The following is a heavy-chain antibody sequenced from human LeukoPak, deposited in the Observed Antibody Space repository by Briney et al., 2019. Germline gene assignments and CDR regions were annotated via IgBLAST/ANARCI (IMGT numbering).Heavy chain of an antibody. Sequence: DPSETLSLTCAVYGGSFSGYYWSWIRQPPGKGLEWIGYIYYSGSTNYNPSLKSRVTISVDTSKNQFSLKLSSVTAADTAVYYCARDNWNYGSSMDVWGQGTTVTVSS. CDR3: ARDNWNYGSSMDV. D-gene: IGHD1-7*01. V-gene: IGHV4-59*01. CDR1: GGSFSGYY. CDR2: IYYSGST. J-gene: IGHJ6*02.